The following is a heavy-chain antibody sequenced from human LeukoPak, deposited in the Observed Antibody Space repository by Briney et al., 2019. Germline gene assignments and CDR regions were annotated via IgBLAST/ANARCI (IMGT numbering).Heavy chain of an antibody. D-gene: IGHD3-22*01. V-gene: IGHV3-64*01. CDR1: GFTFSSYA. J-gene: IGHJ4*02. CDR2: ISSNGGST. CDR3: ATGYYYYSSAPADY. Sequence: QPGGSLRLSCAASGFTFSSYAMHWVRQAPGKGLEYVSAISSNGGSTYYANSVKGRFTISRDNSKNTLYLQMGSLRAEDMAVYYCATGYYYYSSAPADYWGQGTLVTVSS.